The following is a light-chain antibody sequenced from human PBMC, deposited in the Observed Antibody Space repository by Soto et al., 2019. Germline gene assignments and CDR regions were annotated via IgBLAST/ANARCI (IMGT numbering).Light chain of an antibody. CDR1: QSINSE. CDR3: QQGHNLPLT. V-gene: IGKV3-15*01. CDR2: GAS. J-gene: IGKJ2*01. Sequence: EIVMTQSPGTPSLSPGARAALSCRASQSINSELAWYQQKPGQPPRLLIYGASTRATGVPAMFTGSESGSEFPLTIGGLQSEDFAVYYCQQGHNLPLTFGQGTRLEI.